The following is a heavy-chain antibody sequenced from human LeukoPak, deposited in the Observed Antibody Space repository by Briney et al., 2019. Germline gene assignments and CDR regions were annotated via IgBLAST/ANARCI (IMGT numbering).Heavy chain of an antibody. J-gene: IGHJ3*02. V-gene: IGHV3-30*18. CDR1: GFTFSSYW. CDR3: AKDRSIAAGDDAFDI. Sequence: GGSLRLSCAASGFTFSSYWMSWVRQAPGKGLEWVAVISYDGSNKYYADSVKGRFTISRDNSKNTLYLQMNSLRVEDTAVFYCAKDRSIAAGDDAFDIWGQGTMVTVSS. D-gene: IGHD6-13*01. CDR2: ISYDGSNK.